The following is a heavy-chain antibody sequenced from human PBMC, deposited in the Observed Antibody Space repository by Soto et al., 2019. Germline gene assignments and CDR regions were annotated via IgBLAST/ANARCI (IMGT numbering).Heavy chain of an antibody. Sequence: GASVKASCKDSGCTFSSYAISWVRQAPEQGLEWMGGIIHIFATANYAQKFQGRVTITADDSTSTAYVDLCSMKSEDTAVYYCARGYSSGGSDDFDYWGQGTLVTVPS. CDR2: IIHIFATA. V-gene: IGHV1-69*13. J-gene: IGHJ4*02. D-gene: IGHD6-19*01. CDR3: ARGYSSGGSDDFDY. CDR1: GCTFSSYA.